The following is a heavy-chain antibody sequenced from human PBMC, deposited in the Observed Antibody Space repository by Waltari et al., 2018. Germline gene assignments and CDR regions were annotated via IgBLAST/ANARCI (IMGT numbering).Heavy chain of an antibody. CDR2: IHYTRSA. D-gene: IGHD2-2*01. Sequence: QVQIHQWGAGLLKPSETLSLTCAVSGGSFDDYYWSWLRQSPGKGLEWIGEIHYTRSANTNPSLKSRVTMSVSNNQVSLELTSVTAADTAMYFCARGSSTWPKNWFDPWGQGTLVTVSS. V-gene: IGHV4-34*01. CDR3: ARGSSTWPKNWFDP. CDR1: GGSFDDYY. J-gene: IGHJ5*02.